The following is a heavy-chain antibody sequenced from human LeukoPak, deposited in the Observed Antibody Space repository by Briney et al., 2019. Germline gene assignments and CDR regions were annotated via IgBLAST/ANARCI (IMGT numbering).Heavy chain of an antibody. CDR2: IYSGGST. Sequence: GGSLRLSCAASGFTVSSNYMSWVRQAPGKGLEWVSVIYSGGSTYYADSVKGRFTISRDNSKNTLYLQMNSLRAEDTAVYYCAREPGIAAAGTESWGQGTLVTVSS. D-gene: IGHD6-13*01. CDR1: GFTVSSNY. J-gene: IGHJ4*02. CDR3: AREPGIAAAGTES. V-gene: IGHV3-66*01.